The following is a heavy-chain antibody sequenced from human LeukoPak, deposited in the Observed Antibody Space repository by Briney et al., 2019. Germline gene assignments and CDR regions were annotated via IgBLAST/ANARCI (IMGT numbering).Heavy chain of an antibody. D-gene: IGHD3-22*01. CDR1: GFTFSDYY. CDR3: AKGNYHDSNSYLYYFDC. V-gene: IGHV3-11*01. CDR2: ISSSGSTI. J-gene: IGHJ4*02. Sequence: PGGSLRLSCAASGFTFSDYYMSWIRQAPGKGLEWVSYISSSGSTIYYADSVKGRFTISRDNAKNSLYLQMNSLRAEDTAVYYCAKGNYHDSNSYLYYFDCWGQGTLVTVSS.